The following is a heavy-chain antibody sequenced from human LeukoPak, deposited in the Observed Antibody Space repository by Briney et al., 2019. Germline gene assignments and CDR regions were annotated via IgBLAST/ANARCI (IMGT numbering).Heavy chain of an antibody. CDR2: VHHSGST. CDR3: ARVRSYYYYYMDV. J-gene: IGHJ6*03. D-gene: IGHD3-16*02. CDR1: GGSFSGYY. Sequence: SETLSLTCAVYGGSFSGYYWSWIRQPPEKGLEWIGEVHHSGSTNYNPSLKSRVTISVDTSKNQFSLKLISVTAADTAVYYCARVRSYYYYYMDVWGKGTTVTVSS. V-gene: IGHV4-34*01.